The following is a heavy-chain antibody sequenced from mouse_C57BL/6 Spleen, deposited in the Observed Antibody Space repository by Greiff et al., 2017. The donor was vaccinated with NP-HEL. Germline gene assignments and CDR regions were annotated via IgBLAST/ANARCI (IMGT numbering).Heavy chain of an antibody. D-gene: IGHD1-1*01. CDR2: IHPTGGST. CDR3: ARAFSNTVVGGY. CDR1: GYTFTSYW. Sequence: VQLQQPGAELVKPGASVKLSCKASGYTFTSYWMHWVKQRPGQGLEWIGMIHPTGGSTNYNEKFKSKATMTVDKSSSTAYMQLSSLTSEDSAVYYCARAFSNTVVGGYWGQGTTLTVSS. J-gene: IGHJ2*01. V-gene: IGHV1-64*01.